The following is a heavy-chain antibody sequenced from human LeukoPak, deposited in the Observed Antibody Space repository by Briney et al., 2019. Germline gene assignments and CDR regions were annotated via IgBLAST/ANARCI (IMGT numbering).Heavy chain of an antibody. CDR2: ISGSGGST. CDR3: AKVLFGDEDAFDI. J-gene: IGHJ3*02. CDR1: GFTFSSYA. D-gene: IGHD3-10*01. Sequence: GGSLRLSCAASGFTFSSYAMSWVRQAPGKGLEWVSAISGSGGSTYYADSVKGRFTISRDNSKNTQYLQMNSLRAEDTAVYYCAKVLFGDEDAFDIWGQGTMVTVSS. V-gene: IGHV3-23*01.